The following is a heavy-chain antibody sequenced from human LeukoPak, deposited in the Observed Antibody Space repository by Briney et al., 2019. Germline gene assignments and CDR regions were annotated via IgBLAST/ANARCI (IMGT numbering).Heavy chain of an antibody. CDR1: GGTFSSYA. Sequence: SVNVSCKASGGTFSSYAISWVRQAPGQGLEWMGGIIPIFGTANYAQKFQGRVTITADESTSTAYMELSSLRSEDTAVYYCARAEGYYDSSGPGPFDYWGQGTLVTVSS. J-gene: IGHJ4*02. CDR3: ARAEGYYDSSGPGPFDY. V-gene: IGHV1-69*01. CDR2: IIPIFGTA. D-gene: IGHD3-22*01.